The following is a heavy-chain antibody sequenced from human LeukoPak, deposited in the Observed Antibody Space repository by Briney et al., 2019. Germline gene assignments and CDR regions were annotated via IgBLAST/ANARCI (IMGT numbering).Heavy chain of an antibody. V-gene: IGHV4-38-2*02. Sequence: SETLSLTCTVSGYSISSGYHWGWIRQPPGKGLEWIGSIYHSGSTYYNPSLKSRVTISVDTSKNQFSLKLSSATAADTAVYYCARGLITMIVVVPRAFDIWGQGTMVTVSS. J-gene: IGHJ3*02. CDR1: GYSISSGYH. CDR3: ARGLITMIVVVPRAFDI. CDR2: IYHSGST. D-gene: IGHD3-22*01.